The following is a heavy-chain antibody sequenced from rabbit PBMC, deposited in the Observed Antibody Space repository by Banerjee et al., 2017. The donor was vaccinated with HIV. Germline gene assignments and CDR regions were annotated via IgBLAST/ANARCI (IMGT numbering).Heavy chain of an antibody. J-gene: IGHJ4*01. CDR2: INTISGDT. D-gene: IGHD1-1*01. CDR1: GFSFSNGYV. CDR3: ARDGASGYNFNL. Sequence: QEQLEESGGDLVKPEGSLTLTCTASGFSFSNGYVLCWVRQAPGKGLEWIACINTISGDTVYATWAKGRFTISKASWTTVTLQMTSLTAADTATYFCARDGASGYNFNLGGPGTLVTVS. V-gene: IGHV1S45*01.